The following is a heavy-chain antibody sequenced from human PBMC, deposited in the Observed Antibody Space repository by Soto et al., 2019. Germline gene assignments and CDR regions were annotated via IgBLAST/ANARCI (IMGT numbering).Heavy chain of an antibody. CDR3: ARERDGHNPNWFDL. J-gene: IGHJ5*02. Sequence: EVQVVETGGGWIQPGGSLRLSCAVAGFTVSSNYMRWVRQPPGKGPEWVSDIYSGGSTYDADSVKGRFTISRDNSKNTLYLQMNSLRAEDTAVYYCARERDGHNPNWFDLWGQGTLVTVSS. CDR1: GFTVSSNY. D-gene: IGHD2-8*01. CDR2: IYSGGST. V-gene: IGHV3-53*02.